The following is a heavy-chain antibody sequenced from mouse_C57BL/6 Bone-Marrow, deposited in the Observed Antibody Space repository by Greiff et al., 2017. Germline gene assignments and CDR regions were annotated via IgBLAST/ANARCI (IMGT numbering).Heavy chain of an antibody. Sequence: VKLQESGAELVKPGASVKISCKASGYAFSSYWMNWVKQRPGKGLEWIGQIYPGDGDTNYTGKFKGKATLTADKSSSTAYMQLSSLTSEDSAVYFGERGGITTVVRDWYFDVWGTGTTVTVSS. CDR1: GYAFSSYW. V-gene: IGHV1-80*01. D-gene: IGHD1-1*01. J-gene: IGHJ1*03. CDR3: ERGGITTVVRDWYFDV. CDR2: IYPGDGDT.